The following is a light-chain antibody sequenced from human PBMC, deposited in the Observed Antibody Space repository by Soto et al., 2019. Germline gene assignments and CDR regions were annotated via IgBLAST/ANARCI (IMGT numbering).Light chain of an antibody. CDR2: DVS. J-gene: IGLJ2*01. V-gene: IGLV2-14*03. CDR1: SSDLGGYNY. Sequence: QSALTQPASVSGSPGQSITISCTGTSSDLGGYNYVSWYQHHPGKAPKLMIYDVSNRPSGVSIRLSGSKSGNTASLTISGLQAEDEADYYCASYRSSSTPYVVFGGGTKLTVL. CDR3: ASYRSSSTPYVV.